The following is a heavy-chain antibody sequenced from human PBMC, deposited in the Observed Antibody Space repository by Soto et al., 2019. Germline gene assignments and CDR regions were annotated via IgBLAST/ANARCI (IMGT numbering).Heavy chain of an antibody. CDR2: IYWDDDK. Sequence: GFVPNLDKPTDELRLTGTLSGFSLSTRKEAVGWIPQPPGKALECLALIYWDDDKRYSPSLKTRLTITKDTSKNQVVLTMTNMDPVNTATYYCANRRLDYGDSFDYWGQGPLVTV. V-gene: IGHV2-5*02. CDR3: ANRRLDYGDSFDY. J-gene: IGHJ4*02. D-gene: IGHD4-17*01. CDR1: GFSLSTRKEA.